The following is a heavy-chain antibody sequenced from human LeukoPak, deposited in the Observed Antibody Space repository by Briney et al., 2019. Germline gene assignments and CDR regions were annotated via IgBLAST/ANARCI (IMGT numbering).Heavy chain of an antibody. V-gene: IGHV1-69*05. CDR3: ARDYGDAGSSP. J-gene: IGHJ5*02. D-gene: IGHD4-17*01. CDR2: IIPIFGTA. CDR1: GGTFSSYA. Sequence: ASVKVSCKASGGTFSSYAISWVRQAPGQGLGWMGRIIPIFGTANYAQKFQGRVTITTDESTSTAYMELSSLRSEDTAVYYCARDYGDAGSSPWGQGTLVTVSS.